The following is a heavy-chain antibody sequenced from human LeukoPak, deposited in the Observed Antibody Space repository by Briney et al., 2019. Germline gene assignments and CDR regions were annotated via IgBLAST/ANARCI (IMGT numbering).Heavy chain of an antibody. CDR3: AKDYGDYSPFYWYFDL. V-gene: IGHV3-23*01. Sequence: GGTLRLSCAASGFTFSSYGMSWVRQAPGKGLEWVSAISGSGGSTYYADSVKGRFTISRDNSKNTLYLQMNSLRAEDTAVYYCAKDYGDYSPFYWYFDLWVRGTLVTVSS. CDR1: GFTFSSYG. J-gene: IGHJ2*01. D-gene: IGHD4-17*01. CDR2: ISGSGGST.